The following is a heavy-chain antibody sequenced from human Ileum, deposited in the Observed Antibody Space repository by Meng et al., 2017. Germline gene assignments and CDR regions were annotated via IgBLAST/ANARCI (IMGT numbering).Heavy chain of an antibody. V-gene: IGHV3-23*01. D-gene: IGHD2-8*02. CDR2: ITPSGSNT. CDR1: GFTFSNYA. CDR3: TKRICTGGACCGFDY. J-gene: IGHJ4*02. Sequence: GESLKISCAASGFTFSNYAVNWVRQAPGKGLEWVSGITPSGSNTYYADSVKGRFTLSRDNSKNTVNLQMNSLRAEDTAIYFCTKRICTGGACCGFDYWGQGTRVTGAS.